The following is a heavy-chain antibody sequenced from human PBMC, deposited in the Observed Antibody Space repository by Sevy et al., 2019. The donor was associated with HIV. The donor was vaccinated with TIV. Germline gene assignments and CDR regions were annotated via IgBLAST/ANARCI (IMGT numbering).Heavy chain of an antibody. J-gene: IGHJ5*02. D-gene: IGHD3-22*01. CDR2: MNPNSGQT. CDR3: ARWRGSSCYHH. Sequence: ASVKVSCKASEYTFASYDMGWVRQAAGQGLEWMGWMNPNSGQTAYAQKFQGRVIMTRNTSISTAYMELSSLTFEDTAVYFCARWRGSSCYHHWGQGTLVTVSS. CDR1: EYTFASYD. V-gene: IGHV1-8*02.